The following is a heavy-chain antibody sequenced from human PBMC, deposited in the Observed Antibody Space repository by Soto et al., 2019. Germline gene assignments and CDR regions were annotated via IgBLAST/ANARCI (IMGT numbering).Heavy chain of an antibody. J-gene: IGHJ6*02. CDR3: AKSGLIGPGGYYYGQAV. Sequence: GGSLRLSCAASGFTFSNYAMSWVRQAPGKGLEWVSAITNSGGGTYYADSVKGRFTISRDNSRNTLYLQMNSLTAEDTAVYFCAKSGLIGPGGYYYGQAVWGQGTTVTVSS. CDR2: ITNSGGGT. CDR1: GFTFSNYA. V-gene: IGHV3-23*01. D-gene: IGHD2-21*01.